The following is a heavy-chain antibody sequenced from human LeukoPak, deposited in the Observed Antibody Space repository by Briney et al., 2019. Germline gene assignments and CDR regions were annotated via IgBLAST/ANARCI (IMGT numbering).Heavy chain of an antibody. D-gene: IGHD4-17*01. CDR1: GFTFSRYW. Sequence: PGGSLRLSCAASGFTFSRYWMHWVRQAPGKGLVWVSRINTDGSSTTYADFVKGRFTISRDNAKNTLYLQMNGLRAEDTAVYYCTRDRTVAHFDCWGQGTLVTVSS. V-gene: IGHV3-74*01. CDR2: INTDGSST. J-gene: IGHJ4*02. CDR3: TRDRTVAHFDC.